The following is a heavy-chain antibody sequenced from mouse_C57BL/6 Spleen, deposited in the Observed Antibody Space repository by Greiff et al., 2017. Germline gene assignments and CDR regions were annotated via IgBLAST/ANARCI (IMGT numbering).Heavy chain of an antibody. CDR1: GYTFTSYW. Sequence: VQLQQPGAELVKPGASVKMSCKASGYTFTSYWITWVKQRPGQGLEWIGDIYPGSGSTNYNEKFKSQATLTVDTSSSTAFMQLSSLTSEDSAVYYCAREDYGNSHYYAMDYCGQGTSVTVSS. CDR3: AREDYGNSHYYAMDY. J-gene: IGHJ4*01. CDR2: IYPGSGST. D-gene: IGHD2-1*01. V-gene: IGHV1-55*01.